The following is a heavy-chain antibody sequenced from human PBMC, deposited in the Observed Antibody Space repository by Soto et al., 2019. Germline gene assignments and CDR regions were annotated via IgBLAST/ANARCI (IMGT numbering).Heavy chain of an antibody. CDR3: ARDDLIERDSPRPRRFY. Sequence: ASVKVSCKASGYTFTSYAMHWVRQAPGQRLEWMGWINAGNGNTKYSQKFQGRVTITRDTSASTAYMELSSLRSEDTAVYYCARDDLIERDSPRPRRFYWGQGTLVTVSS. CDR1: GYTFTSYA. J-gene: IGHJ4*02. CDR2: INAGNGNT. D-gene: IGHD2-21*02. V-gene: IGHV1-3*01.